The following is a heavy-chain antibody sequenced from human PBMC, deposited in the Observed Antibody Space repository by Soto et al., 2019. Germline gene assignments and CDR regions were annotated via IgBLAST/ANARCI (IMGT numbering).Heavy chain of an antibody. CDR1: GGSVSSGSYY. Sequence: SETLSLTCTVSGGSVSSGSYYWSWIRQPPGKGLEWIGYVYYSGSTNYNPSLKSRVTISVDTSKNQFSLKLSSVTAADTAVYYCATSLAVAGTLYFDYWGQGTLVIVSS. D-gene: IGHD6-19*01. J-gene: IGHJ4*02. CDR2: VYYSGST. CDR3: ATSLAVAGTLYFDY. V-gene: IGHV4-61*01.